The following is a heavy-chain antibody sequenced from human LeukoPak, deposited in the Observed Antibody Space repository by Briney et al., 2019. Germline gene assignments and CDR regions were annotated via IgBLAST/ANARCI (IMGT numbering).Heavy chain of an antibody. D-gene: IGHD3-22*01. J-gene: IGHJ5*02. V-gene: IGHV2-70*01. CDR1: GFSLSTSGMC. Sequence: SGPTLVNPTQTLTLTCTFSGFSLSTSGMCVSWIRQPPGKALEWLALIDWDDDKYYSISLKTRLTISKDTSKNQVVLTMTNMDPVDTATYYCARHDSSGYYQGWFDPWGQGTLVTVSS. CDR3: ARHDSSGYYQGWFDP. CDR2: IDWDDDK.